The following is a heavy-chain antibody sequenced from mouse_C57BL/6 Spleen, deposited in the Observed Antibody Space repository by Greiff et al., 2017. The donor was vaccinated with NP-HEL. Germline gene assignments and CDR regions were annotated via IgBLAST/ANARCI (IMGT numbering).Heavy chain of an antibody. D-gene: IGHD1-1*01. CDR2: IDPENGDT. V-gene: IGHV14-4*01. CDR3: TTRDYYGSSYEGDY. CDR1: GFNIKDDY. J-gene: IGHJ2*01. Sequence: EVQRVESGAELVRPGASVKLSCTASGFNIKDDYMHWVKQRPEQGLEWIGWIDPENGDTEYASKFQGKATITADTSSNTAYLQLSSLTSEDTAVYYCTTRDYYGSSYEGDYWGQGTTLTVSS.